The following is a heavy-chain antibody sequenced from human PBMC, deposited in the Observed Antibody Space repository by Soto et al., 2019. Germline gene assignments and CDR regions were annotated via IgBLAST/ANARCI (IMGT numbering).Heavy chain of an antibody. D-gene: IGHD3-10*01. V-gene: IGHV4-39*01. CDR2: PYYSGST. Sequence: SETLSLTCTVSGGSVSSSGHYWGWIRQPPGKGLEWIGTPYYSGSTYYNPSLKSRVTMSVDTSKNQFSLKLSSVTAADTAVYYCARINFASGSCLIDYWGQGTLVTVSS. J-gene: IGHJ4*02. CDR1: GGSVSSSGHY. CDR3: ARINFASGSCLIDY.